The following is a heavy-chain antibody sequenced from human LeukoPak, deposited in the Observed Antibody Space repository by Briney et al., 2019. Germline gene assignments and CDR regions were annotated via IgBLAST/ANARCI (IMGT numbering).Heavy chain of an antibody. J-gene: IGHJ6*03. CDR1: GFTFSNYP. D-gene: IGHD6-6*01. CDR3: ARTPGSSSSVFYYHYMDV. CDR2: ISYDGSNK. V-gene: IGHV3-30*04. Sequence: GGSLRLSCAASGFTFSNYPMHWVRQAPGKGLEWVAVISYDGSNKYYAGSVRGRFTISRDNSKNTLYLQMNSLRAEDTAVYYCARTPGSSSSVFYYHYMDVWGKGTTVTVSS.